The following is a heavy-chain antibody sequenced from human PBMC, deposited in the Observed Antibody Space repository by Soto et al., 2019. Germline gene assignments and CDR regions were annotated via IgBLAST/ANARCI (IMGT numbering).Heavy chain of an antibody. J-gene: IGHJ5*02. CDR1: GGSISSYY. CDR3: ARDQLEGNWFDP. D-gene: IGHD1-1*01. Sequence: PSETLSLTCTVSGGSISSYYWSWIRQPPGKGLEWIGYMYNTGSTLYNPSLKSRVTISVDKSKNQFSLKLSSVTAADTAVYYCARDQLEGNWFDPWGQGTLVTVSS. CDR2: MYNTGST. V-gene: IGHV4-59*12.